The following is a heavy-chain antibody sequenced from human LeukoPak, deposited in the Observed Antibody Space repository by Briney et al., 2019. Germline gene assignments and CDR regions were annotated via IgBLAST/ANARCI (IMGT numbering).Heavy chain of an antibody. D-gene: IGHD2-8*01. CDR3: ARWLGWDIVLMVYALDY. CDR1: VYTFTGYY. Sequence: ASVKVSCKASVYTFTGYYMHWVRQAPGQGLAWVGWINPNSGGTNYAQKFQGRVTMTRDTSISTAHMELGRLRSDDTAVYYCARWLGWDIVLMVYALDYWGEGTLVTVSS. J-gene: IGHJ4*02. CDR2: INPNSGGT. V-gene: IGHV1-2*02.